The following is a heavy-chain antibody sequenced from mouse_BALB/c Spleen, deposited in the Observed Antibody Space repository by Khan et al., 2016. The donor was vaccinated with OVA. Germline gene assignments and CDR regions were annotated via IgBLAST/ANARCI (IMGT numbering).Heavy chain of an antibody. J-gene: IGHJ4*01. Sequence: QIQLVQSGPELKKPGETVKISCKASGYTFTDYGMNWVKQAPGKGLKWMGWINPNTGESTFAEDFKGRFAFSLETSARTAYLQINNLKNEDTAIXVCARDDYDGSAYRNLDHYALDYWGQGTSVTVSS. CDR1: GYTFTDYG. V-gene: IGHV9-3*02. D-gene: IGHD1-1*01. CDR3: ARDDYDGSAYRNLDHYALDY. CDR2: INPNTGES.